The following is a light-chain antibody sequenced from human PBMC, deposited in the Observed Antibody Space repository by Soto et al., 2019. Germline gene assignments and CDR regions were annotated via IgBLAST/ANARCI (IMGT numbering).Light chain of an antibody. Sequence: DIQMTQSPSTLSASVGDRVSITCRASQSIERYLAWYQQKPGKAPNLLIYDASSLERGVPSRFSGRGSGTEFTLHINRLQPDDFATYYCQQFKSSTWTFGQGTKVEIK. CDR3: QQFKSSTWT. CDR2: DAS. V-gene: IGKV1-5*01. CDR1: QSIERY. J-gene: IGKJ1*01.